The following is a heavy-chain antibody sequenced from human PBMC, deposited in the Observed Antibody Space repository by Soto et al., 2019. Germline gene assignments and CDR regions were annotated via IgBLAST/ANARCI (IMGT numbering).Heavy chain of an antibody. CDR1: GGSFSGYY. J-gene: IGHJ6*02. D-gene: IGHD3-10*01. CDR2: INHSGST. V-gene: IGHV4-34*01. CDR3: ARWTDFYYGSGSYYKRDYGMDV. Sequence: SETLSLTCAVYGGSFSGYYWSWIRQPPGKGLEWIGEINHSGSTNYNPSLKSRVTISVDTSKNQFSLKLSSVTAADTAVYYCARWTDFYYGSGSYYKRDYGMDVWGQGTTVTSP.